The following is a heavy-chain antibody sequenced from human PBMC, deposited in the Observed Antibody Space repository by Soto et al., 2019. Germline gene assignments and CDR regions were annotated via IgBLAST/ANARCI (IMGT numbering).Heavy chain of an antibody. D-gene: IGHD6-19*01. CDR3: ASSRLVVAGTRGAFDI. V-gene: IGHV3-64*02. CDR1: GFTFSTSA. J-gene: IGHJ3*02. Sequence: GGSLRLSCSASGFTFSTSAMHWVRQAPGKGLEYVSAISSDGDSTSYAGSVKGRFTISRDNSKNTLYLQMGSLRTEDMGVYYCASSRLVVAGTRGAFDIWGQGTKVTVSS. CDR2: ISSDGDST.